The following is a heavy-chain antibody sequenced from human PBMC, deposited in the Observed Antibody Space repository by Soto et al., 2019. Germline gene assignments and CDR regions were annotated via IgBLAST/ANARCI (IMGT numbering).Heavy chain of an antibody. CDR2: ISSSSSTT. Sequence: EVQLVESGGSLVQPGGSLRLSCAASGFTFSSYTMNWVGQAPGKRLEWVSYISSSSSTTYYADSEKGRFTISRDNAKNSLYLQMNSLRVEDTAVYYCAREGHDYYYGMDVWGQGTTVTVSS. CDR3: AREGHDYYYGMDV. J-gene: IGHJ6*02. V-gene: IGHV3-48*01. CDR1: GFTFSSYT.